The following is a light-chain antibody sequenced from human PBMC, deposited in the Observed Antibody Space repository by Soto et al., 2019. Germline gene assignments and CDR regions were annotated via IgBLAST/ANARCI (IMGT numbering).Light chain of an antibody. CDR1: QNIINY. CDR2: DAS. Sequence: DIQMTQSPSSLSASVGDRVTITCQASQNIINYLNWYQQKPGKAPKLLIYDASNLEAGVPSRFXGSGSGTDFTFTISSLQPEDIATYYCQQYDNLPPYTFGQGTKLEIK. J-gene: IGKJ2*01. CDR3: QQYDNLPPYT. V-gene: IGKV1-33*01.